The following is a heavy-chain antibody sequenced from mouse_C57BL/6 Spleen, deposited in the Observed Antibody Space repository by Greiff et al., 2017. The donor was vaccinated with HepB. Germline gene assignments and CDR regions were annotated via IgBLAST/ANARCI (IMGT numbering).Heavy chain of an antibody. CDR1: GFTFSDYG. J-gene: IGHJ4*01. CDR2: ISSGSSTI. D-gene: IGHD4-1*02. CDR3: ARHNWDGYAMDY. Sequence: EVMLVESGGGLVKPGGSLKLSCAASGFTFSDYGMHWVRQAPEKGLEWVAYISSGSSTIYYADTVKGRFTISRDNAKNTLFLQMTSLRSEDTAMYYCARHNWDGYAMDYWGQGTSVTVSS. V-gene: IGHV5-17*01.